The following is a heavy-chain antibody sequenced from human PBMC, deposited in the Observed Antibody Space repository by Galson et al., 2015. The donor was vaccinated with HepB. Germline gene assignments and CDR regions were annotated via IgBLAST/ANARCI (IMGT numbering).Heavy chain of an antibody. V-gene: IGHV1-2*02. CDR1: GYTFTGYY. Sequence: SVKVSCKASGYTFTGYYMHWVRQAPGQGLEWMGWINPNSGGTNYAQKFQGRVTMTRDTSISTAYMELSRLRSDDTAVYYCARRRKGLDLLDYWGQGTLVTVSS. D-gene: IGHD1-7*01. CDR3: ARRRKGLDLLDY. J-gene: IGHJ4*02. CDR2: INPNSGGT.